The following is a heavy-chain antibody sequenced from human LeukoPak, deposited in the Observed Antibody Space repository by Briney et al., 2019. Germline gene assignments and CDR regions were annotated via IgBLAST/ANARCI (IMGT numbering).Heavy chain of an antibody. D-gene: IGHD4-17*01. J-gene: IGHJ4*02. Sequence: ASVKVSCKASGYTFTGYYMHWVRQAPGQGLEWMGWINPNSGGTNYAQKFQGRVTMTRDTSISTAYMELSRLRSDDPAVYYCARDEPDDYGDIGDDYWGQGTLVTVS. V-gene: IGHV1-2*02. CDR1: GYTFTGYY. CDR3: ARDEPDDYGDIGDDY. CDR2: INPNSGGT.